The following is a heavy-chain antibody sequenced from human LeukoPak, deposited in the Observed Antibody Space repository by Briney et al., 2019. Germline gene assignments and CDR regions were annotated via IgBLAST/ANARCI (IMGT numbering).Heavy chain of an antibody. CDR3: AKELRKGTGYHHGNWFDP. CDR1: GFTFSGFW. J-gene: IGHJ5*02. V-gene: IGHV3-7*03. D-gene: IGHD3/OR15-3a*01. Sequence: GGSLRLSCAVSGFTFSGFWMSWSRQAPGKGLEWVASINSDGSEGYYADVVKGRFTISRDNAKNSLYLQINSLRAEDTAVYYCAKELRKGTGYHHGNWFDPWGQGTLVTVSS. CDR2: INSDGSEG.